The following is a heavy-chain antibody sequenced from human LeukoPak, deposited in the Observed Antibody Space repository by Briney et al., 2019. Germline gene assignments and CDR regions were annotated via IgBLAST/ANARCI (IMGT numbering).Heavy chain of an antibody. V-gene: IGHV1-3*01. CDR3: ATIMVATPIGDY. CDR2: INAGNGNT. Sequence: ASVKVSCKASGYTFTSYAMHWVRQAPGQRLEWMGWINAGNGNTKYSQKFQGRVTITRDTSASTAYMELSSLRSEDTAVYYCATIMVATPIGDYWGRGTLVTVSS. J-gene: IGHJ4*02. D-gene: IGHD5-12*01. CDR1: GYTFTSYA.